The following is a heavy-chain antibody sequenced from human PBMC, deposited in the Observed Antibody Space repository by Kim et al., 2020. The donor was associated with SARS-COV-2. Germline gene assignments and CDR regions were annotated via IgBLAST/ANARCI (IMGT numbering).Heavy chain of an antibody. Sequence: SVKVSCKASGGTFSSYAISWVRQAPGQGLEWMGRIIPILGIANYAQKFQGRVTITADKSTSTAYMELSSLRSEDTAVYYCARVQGPILEWTNDWFDPWGQGTLVTVSS. D-gene: IGHD3-3*01. CDR1: GGTFSSYA. V-gene: IGHV1-69*04. CDR2: IIPILGIA. CDR3: ARVQGPILEWTNDWFDP. J-gene: IGHJ5*02.